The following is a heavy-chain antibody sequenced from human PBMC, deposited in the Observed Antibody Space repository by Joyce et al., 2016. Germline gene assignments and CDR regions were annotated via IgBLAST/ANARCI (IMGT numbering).Heavy chain of an antibody. Sequence: QVQLVESGGGVAQPGGSLSLTCTASGFTFSDYPMHWVRQAPGKGLEWVALISYEGSGTYYADSVKGRFTTSRDNSKNTLFLQMSSLRTEDTAVYYCAKIRHIVVVTAPDYWGQGTLVTVSS. D-gene: IGHD2-21*02. J-gene: IGHJ4*02. CDR2: ISYEGSGT. CDR1: GFTFSDYP. V-gene: IGHV3-30*18. CDR3: AKIRHIVVVTAPDY.